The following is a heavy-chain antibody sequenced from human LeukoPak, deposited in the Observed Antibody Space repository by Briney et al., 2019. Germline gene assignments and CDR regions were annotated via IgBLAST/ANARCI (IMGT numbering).Heavy chain of an antibody. CDR3: ARENAPGAAVANIDY. V-gene: IGHV3-30*04. CDR2: ISYDGSNE. J-gene: IGHJ4*02. D-gene: IGHD6-25*01. Sequence: PGGSLRLSCAVSGFTFSSFAMYWVRQAPGKGLEWVAVISYDGSNEHHTDPVKGRFTISRDNSKNTLYLQMNSLRREDTAVYYWARENAPGAAVANIDYWGQGTLVTVSS. CDR1: GFTFSSFA.